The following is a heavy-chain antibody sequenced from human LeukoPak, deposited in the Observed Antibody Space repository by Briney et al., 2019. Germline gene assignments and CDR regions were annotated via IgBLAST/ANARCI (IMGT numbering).Heavy chain of an antibody. J-gene: IGHJ4*02. CDR1: GYTFTGYY. V-gene: IGHV1-2*02. D-gene: IGHD2-15*01. Sequence: ASVKVSCKASGYTFTGYYMHWVRQAPGQGLEWMGWINPNSGGTNYAQKFQGRVTMTRDTSISTAYMELSRLRSDDTAVYYCARACSGGSCYGVDYWGQGTLVTVSS. CDR3: ARACSGGSCYGVDY. CDR2: INPNSGGT.